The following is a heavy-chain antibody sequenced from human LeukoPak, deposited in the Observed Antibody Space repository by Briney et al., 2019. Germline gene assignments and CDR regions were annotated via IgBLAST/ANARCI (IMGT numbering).Heavy chain of an antibody. V-gene: IGHV4-59*08. CDR2: IYYSGST. Sequence: SETLSLTCTVSGGSISSYYWSWIRQPPGKGLEWIGYIYYSGSTNYNPSLKSRVTISVDTSKNQFSLKLSSVTAADTAVYYCARRITMVRGVIIGYMDVWGKGPRSPSP. CDR3: ARRITMVRGVIIGYMDV. CDR1: GGSISSYY. J-gene: IGHJ6*03. D-gene: IGHD3-10*01.